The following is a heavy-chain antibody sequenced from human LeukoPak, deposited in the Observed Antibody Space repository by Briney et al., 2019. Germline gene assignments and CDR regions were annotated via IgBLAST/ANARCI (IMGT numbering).Heavy chain of an antibody. CDR2: TCYRSKWNN. D-gene: IGHD2-15*01. CDR1: GDTVSSNIAA. CDR3: ARDLCSGGSCYWRFDY. V-gene: IGHV6-1*01. Sequence: SQTLSLTCAISGDTVSSNIAAWSWIRQSPSRGLEWLGRTCYRSKWNNDYAVSVKSRISINPDTSKNQFSLQLHSVAPEDTAVYSCARDLCSGGSCYWRFDYWGQGTLVTVPS. J-gene: IGHJ4*02.